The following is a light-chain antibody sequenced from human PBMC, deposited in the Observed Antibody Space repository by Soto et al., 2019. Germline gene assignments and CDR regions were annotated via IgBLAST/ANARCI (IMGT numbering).Light chain of an antibody. CDR3: QQTYSTWT. J-gene: IGKJ1*01. CDR1: QSKKRW. V-gene: IGKV1-5*01. CDR2: DDS. Sequence: HIAQSPPILSASVGDRVTITCRARQSKKRWLAWYQQKPGRDPKLLIYDDSDLQSGVPSRFSGSGSGTDFTLTSSRLHPEDFATYYCQQTYSTWTFGQGTKVDIK.